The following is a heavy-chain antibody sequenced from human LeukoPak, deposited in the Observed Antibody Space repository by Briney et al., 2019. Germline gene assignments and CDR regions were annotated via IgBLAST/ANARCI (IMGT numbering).Heavy chain of an antibody. Sequence: PSETLSLTCTVSGGSISSGSYYWSWIRQPAGKGLEWIGRIYTSGSTNYNPSLKSRVTISVDTSKNQFSLKLSSVTAADTAVYYCARAPRFGSSYGMDVWGQGTTVTVSS. CDR3: ARAPRFGSSYGMDV. J-gene: IGHJ6*02. CDR2: IYTSGST. CDR1: GGSISSGSYY. V-gene: IGHV4-61*02. D-gene: IGHD6-6*01.